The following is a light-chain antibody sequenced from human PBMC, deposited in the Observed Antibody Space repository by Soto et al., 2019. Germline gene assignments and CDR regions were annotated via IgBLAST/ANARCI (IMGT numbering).Light chain of an antibody. Sequence: IVLTQSPATLSVSLGERPTLSCRPAQSVGGYLAWYQQRPGQVPRLLIYDAYTRAAGVPARFSGSGSGTEFSLTISSLQSEDFAVYYCQQYSDWPLYTFGQGTKVDSK. CDR1: QSVGGY. J-gene: IGKJ2*01. CDR3: QQYSDWPLYT. CDR2: DAY. V-gene: IGKV3-15*01.